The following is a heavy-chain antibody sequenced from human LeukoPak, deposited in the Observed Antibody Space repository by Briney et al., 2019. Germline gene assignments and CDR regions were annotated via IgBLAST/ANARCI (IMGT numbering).Heavy chain of an antibody. CDR1: GGTFSSYA. Sequence: SVKLSCKASGGTFSSYAISWVRQAPGQGLEWMGRIIPILGIANYAQKFQGRVTITADKSTSTAYMELSSLRSEDTAVYYCASSGYSSSWYGHDYWGQGTLVTVSS. CDR2: IIPILGIA. J-gene: IGHJ4*02. V-gene: IGHV1-69*04. CDR3: ASSGYSSSWYGHDY. D-gene: IGHD6-13*01.